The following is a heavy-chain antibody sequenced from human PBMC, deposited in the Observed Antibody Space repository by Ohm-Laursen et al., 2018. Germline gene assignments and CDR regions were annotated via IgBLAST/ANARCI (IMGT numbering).Heavy chain of an antibody. J-gene: IGHJ4*02. V-gene: IGHV4-39*01. CDR1: GGSISSSSYY. Sequence: TLSLTCTVSGGSISSSSYYWGWIRQPPGKGLEWIGSIYYSGSTYYNPSLKSRVTISVDTSKNQFSLKLSSVTAADTAVYYCARVTYYYGFDYWGQGTLVTVSS. CDR2: IYYSGST. CDR3: ARVTYYYGFDY. D-gene: IGHD3-10*01.